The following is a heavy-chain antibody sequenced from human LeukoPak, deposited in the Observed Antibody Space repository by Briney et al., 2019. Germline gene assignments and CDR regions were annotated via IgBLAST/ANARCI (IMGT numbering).Heavy chain of an antibody. CDR2: IRYDGSNK. D-gene: IGHD1-26*01. Sequence: GGSLRLSCAASGFTFSSYGMHWVRQAPGKGLEWVAFIRYDGSNKYYANSVKGRFTISRDNSKNTLYLQMNSLRAEDTAVYYCAKLPFIVRATFLVYWGQGTLVTVSS. CDR1: GFTFSSYG. V-gene: IGHV3-30*02. CDR3: AKLPFIVRATFLVY. J-gene: IGHJ4*02.